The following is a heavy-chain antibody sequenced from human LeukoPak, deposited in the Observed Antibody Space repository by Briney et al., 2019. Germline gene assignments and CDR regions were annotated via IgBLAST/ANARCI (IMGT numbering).Heavy chain of an antibody. CDR2: INPNSGGT. D-gene: IGHD2-21*02. CDR3: ASPCGGDCYSDY. J-gene: IGHJ4*02. CDR1: GSTVTAYY. Sequence: ASVKVSCNTSGSTVTAYYLHWVRQAPGQGLEWMGWINPNSGGTKYAQKFHGRVTMTRDTSINTAYMELSSLRYDDTAVYYCASPCGGDCYSDYWGQGTLVTVSS. V-gene: IGHV1-2*02.